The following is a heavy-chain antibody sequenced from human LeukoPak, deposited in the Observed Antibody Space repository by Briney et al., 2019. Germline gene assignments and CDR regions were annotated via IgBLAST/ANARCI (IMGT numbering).Heavy chain of an antibody. J-gene: IGHJ4*02. CDR3: ARPRNWNDYGY. V-gene: IGHV3-48*03. Sequence: GSLRLSCAASGFTFSSYEMNWVRQAPGKGLEWVSYISSSGSTIYYADSVKGRFTISRDNAKNSLYLQMNSLRAEDTAVYYCARPRNWNDYGYWGQGTLVTVSS. D-gene: IGHD1-1*01. CDR2: ISSSGSTI. CDR1: GFTFSSYE.